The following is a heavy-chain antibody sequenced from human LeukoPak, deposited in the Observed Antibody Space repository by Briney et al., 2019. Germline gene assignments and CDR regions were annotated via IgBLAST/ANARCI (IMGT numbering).Heavy chain of an antibody. D-gene: IGHD6-13*01. CDR3: ARDSSSWIYYFDY. CDR1: GYTFTSYA. CDR2: INAGNGNT. Sequence: ASVKVSCKASGYTFTSYALHWVHQAPGQRLEWMGWINAGNGNTKYSQKFQGRVTITRDTSASTAYMELSSLRSEDTAVYYCARDSSSWIYYFDYWGQGTLVTVSS. V-gene: IGHV1-3*01. J-gene: IGHJ4*02.